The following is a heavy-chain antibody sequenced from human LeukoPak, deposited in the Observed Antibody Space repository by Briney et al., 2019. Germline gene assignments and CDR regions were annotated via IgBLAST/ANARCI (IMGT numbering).Heavy chain of an antibody. CDR3: ARGYSSDY. J-gene: IGHJ4*02. CDR2: IHFSGNT. D-gene: IGHD6-13*01. Sequence: PSETLSLTCTVSGGSISSYYWSWIRQPPGKGLEWIGYIHFSGNTNYNPSLKSRVTISVDTSKNQFSLKLSSVTAADTAVYYCARGYSSDYWGQGTLVTVSS. V-gene: IGHV4-59*12. CDR1: GGSISSYY.